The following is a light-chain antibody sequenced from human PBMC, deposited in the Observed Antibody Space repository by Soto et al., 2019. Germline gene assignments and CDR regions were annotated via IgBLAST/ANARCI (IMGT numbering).Light chain of an antibody. CDR3: QHDGDSPA. V-gene: IGKV3-20*01. CDR1: QSVKTGH. J-gene: IGKJ1*01. Sequence: EIVLTQSPGTLSLSPGERATLSCRASQSVKTGHLAWYQQKPGQAPRPFIYAASSRSTGTPDRFSGSGSGTDFTLTISRLEPEDFAVYYCQHDGDSPAFGQGTKLEIK. CDR2: AAS.